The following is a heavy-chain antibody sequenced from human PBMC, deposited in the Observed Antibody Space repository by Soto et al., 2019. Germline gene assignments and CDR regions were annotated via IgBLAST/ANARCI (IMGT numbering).Heavy chain of an antibody. CDR2: INPSGGST. Sequence: ASVQVSCKASGYTFTSYYMHWVRQAPGQGLEWMGIINPSGGSTSYAQKFQGRVTMTRDISIATAYMELSSLRSDDTAIYYCARMATFGSLNWFDPWGQGTLVTASS. V-gene: IGHV1-46*01. J-gene: IGHJ5*02. CDR1: GYTFTSYY. D-gene: IGHD3-16*01. CDR3: ARMATFGSLNWFDP.